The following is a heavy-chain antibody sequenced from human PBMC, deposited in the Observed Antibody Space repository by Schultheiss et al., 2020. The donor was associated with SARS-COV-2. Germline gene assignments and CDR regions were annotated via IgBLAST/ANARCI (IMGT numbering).Heavy chain of an antibody. CDR2: INHSGST. D-gene: IGHD6-6*01. J-gene: IGHJ4*02. Sequence: SETLSLTCTVSGGSVSSGSYYWSWIRQPPGKGLEWIGEINHSGSTNYNPSLKSRVTISVDTSKNQFSLKLSSVTAADTAVYYCARNAARLITRAQFDDWGQGTLVTVSS. CDR3: ARNAARLITRAQFDD. CDR1: GGSVSSGSYY. V-gene: IGHV4-39*07.